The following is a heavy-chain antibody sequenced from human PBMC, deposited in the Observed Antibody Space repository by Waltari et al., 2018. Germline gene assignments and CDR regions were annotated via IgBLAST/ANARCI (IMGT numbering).Heavy chain of an antibody. CDR2: ITSGGGDT. J-gene: IGHJ4*02. Sequence: QLLESGGGWRQAGGSLRLSCSASGFTFSNYAMSWVRQAPGKGPEWVSGITSGGGDTYYTDSVRGRFTISRDNSKNTVYLQMNSLRHEDTAVYYCAKEIYRIDRPCFDYWGQGVRVTVSS. CDR1: GFTFSNYA. CDR3: AKEIYRIDRPCFDY. D-gene: IGHD1-26*01. V-gene: IGHV3-23*01.